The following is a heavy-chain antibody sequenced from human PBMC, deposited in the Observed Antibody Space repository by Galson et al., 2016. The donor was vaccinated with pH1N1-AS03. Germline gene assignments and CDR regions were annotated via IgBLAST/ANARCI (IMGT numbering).Heavy chain of an antibody. J-gene: IGHJ4*02. CDR1: GYRFTNYW. Sequence: QSGAEVKKPGESLKISCKGSGYRFTNYWIGWVRQMPGKGLEWMGIIYPGNSDSRYNKSFQGQVTISADTSISTVYLQWSSLQASGTAMYYCARPRLNYFDNWGQGTLVTVSS. D-gene: IGHD3-16*01. V-gene: IGHV5-51*03. CDR3: ARPRLNYFDN. CDR2: IYPGNSDS.